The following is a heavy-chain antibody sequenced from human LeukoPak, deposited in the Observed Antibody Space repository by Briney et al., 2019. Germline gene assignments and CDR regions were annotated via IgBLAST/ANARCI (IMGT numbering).Heavy chain of an antibody. J-gene: IGHJ4*02. CDR3: AKVSASSTSPTFEY. D-gene: IGHD2-2*01. V-gene: IGHV3-30*02. CDR1: GFTFSSYG. CDR2: IRYDGSNK. Sequence: GGSLRLSCAASGFTFSSYGMHWVRQAPGKGLEWVAFIRYDGSNKYYADSVKGRFTISRDNSKNTLYLQMNGLRAEDTAVYYCAKVSASSTSPTFEYWGQGTLVTVSS.